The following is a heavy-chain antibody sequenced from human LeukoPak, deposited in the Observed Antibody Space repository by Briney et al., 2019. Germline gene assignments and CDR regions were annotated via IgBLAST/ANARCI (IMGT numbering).Heavy chain of an antibody. CDR1: GGSFSGYY. CDR2: INHSGST. V-gene: IGHV4-34*01. D-gene: IGHD3-3*01. J-gene: IGHJ4*02. Sequence: SETLSLTCAVYGGSFSGYYWSWIRQPPGKGLEWIGEINHSGSTNYNPSLKSRVTISVDTSKNQFSLKLNFVTAADTAVYYCARDIPSGYHDYWGQGTLVTVSS. CDR3: ARDIPSGYHDY.